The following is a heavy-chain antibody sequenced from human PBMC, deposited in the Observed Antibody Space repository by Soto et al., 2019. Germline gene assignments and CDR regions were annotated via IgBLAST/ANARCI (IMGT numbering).Heavy chain of an antibody. CDR1: GGSFSGYY. D-gene: IGHD2-15*01. CDR2: INHSGST. V-gene: IGHV4-34*01. J-gene: IGHJ5*02. Sequence: SETLSLTCAVYGGSFSGYYWSWIRQPPGTGLEWIGEINHSGSTNYNPSLKSRVTISVDTSKNQFSLKLSSVTAADTAVYYCARGHCRGGSCYSGYNWFDPWGQGTLVSVSS. CDR3: ARGHCRGGSCYSGYNWFDP.